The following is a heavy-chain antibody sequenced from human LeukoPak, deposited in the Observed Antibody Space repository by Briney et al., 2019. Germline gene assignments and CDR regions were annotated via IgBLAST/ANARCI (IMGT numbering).Heavy chain of an antibody. J-gene: IGHJ6*02. V-gene: IGHV4-59*01. D-gene: IGHD1-26*01. Sequence: PSETLSLTCSVSDGSINSYYWNWIRRPPGKGLEWIGYIYYNGNTNYSPSLKSRVTMSVDTSKNLFSLKVSSVTAADTAVYYCARGRSNYYGTDVWGQGTTVTVSS. CDR1: DGSINSYY. CDR3: ARGRSNYYGTDV. CDR2: IYYNGNT.